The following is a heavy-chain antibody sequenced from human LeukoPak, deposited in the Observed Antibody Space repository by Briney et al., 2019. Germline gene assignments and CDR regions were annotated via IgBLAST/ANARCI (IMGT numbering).Heavy chain of an antibody. CDR3: ARGRSYGFDFDS. V-gene: IGHV4-61*01. CDR1: GVSINTCCYY. D-gene: IGHD5-18*01. Sequence: SEPLSLTCDVSGVSINTCCYYWTWIRQPPGKGLEWIGYKYYSGSTRYNSSLRSRLTISLDSSKNQFSLRLTSVTAADTAVYYCARGRSYGFDFDSWGPGTLVIVSS. J-gene: IGHJ4*02. CDR2: KYYSGST.